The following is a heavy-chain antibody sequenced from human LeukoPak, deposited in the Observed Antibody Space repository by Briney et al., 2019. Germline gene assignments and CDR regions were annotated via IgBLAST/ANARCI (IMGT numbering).Heavy chain of an antibody. J-gene: IGHJ5*02. CDR3: ARVRYYDFWSGYYPFDP. D-gene: IGHD3-3*01. Sequence: GGSLRLSCAASGFTFSNYCVTWVRQAPGKGLVWVSRINGDGSSTSYADFVKGRFTISRDNAKNTLYLQMNSLRAEDTAVYYCARVRYYDFWSGYYPFDPWGQGTLVTVSS. CDR1: GFTFSNYC. V-gene: IGHV3-74*01. CDR2: INGDGSST.